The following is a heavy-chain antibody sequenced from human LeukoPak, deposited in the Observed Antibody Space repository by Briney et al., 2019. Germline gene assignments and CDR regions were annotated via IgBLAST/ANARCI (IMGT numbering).Heavy chain of an antibody. CDR2: IYYSGST. J-gene: IGHJ4*02. Sequence: SETLSLTCTVSGGSISSYYWSWIRQPPGKGLEWIGYIYYSGSTNYNPSLKSRVTISVDTSKNQFSLKLSSVTAADTAVYYCARSGEYYYDSSGYYLGYWGQGTLVTVSS. D-gene: IGHD3-22*01. CDR3: ARSGEYYYDSSGYYLGY. V-gene: IGHV4-59*01. CDR1: GGSISSYY.